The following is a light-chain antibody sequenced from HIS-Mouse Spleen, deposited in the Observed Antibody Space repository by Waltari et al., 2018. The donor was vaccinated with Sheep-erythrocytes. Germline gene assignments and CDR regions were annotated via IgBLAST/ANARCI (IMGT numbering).Light chain of an antibody. V-gene: IGLV2-14*01. Sequence: QSALTQPASVSGSPAQSLTISCTGTSSDVGGSNYVSWYQQHPGKAPKLMIYEVSNRPSGVSNRFSGSKSGNTASLTISGLQAEDEADYYCSSYTSSSTWVFGGGTKLTVL. CDR3: SSYTSSSTWV. J-gene: IGLJ3*02. CDR2: EVS. CDR1: SSDVGGSNY.